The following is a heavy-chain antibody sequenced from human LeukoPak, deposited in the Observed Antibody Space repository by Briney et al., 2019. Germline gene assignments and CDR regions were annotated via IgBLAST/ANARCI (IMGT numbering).Heavy chain of an antibody. CDR3: ASAAGPFDN. Sequence: GGSLRLSCAASGFPFDTYGMHWVRQAPGKGPEWVAVTWFDGSNKYYADSVKGRFTISRDNSKNTLYLEMNNLRAEDTAVYYCASAAGPFDNWGQGTLVTVSS. D-gene: IGHD6-13*01. J-gene: IGHJ4*02. CDR1: GFPFDTYG. CDR2: TWFDGSNK. V-gene: IGHV3-33*01.